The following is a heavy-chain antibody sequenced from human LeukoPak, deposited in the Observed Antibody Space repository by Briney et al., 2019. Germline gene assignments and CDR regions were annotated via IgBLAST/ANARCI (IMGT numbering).Heavy chain of an antibody. CDR1: GYSIGSGYH. Sequence: SETLSLTCSVSGYSIGSGYHWGWIRQPPRKGLEWIGSIYHSGSTYYNPSLKSRVTISVDTSKNQFSLKLSSVTAADTAVYYCARVNFWSGYYFDYWGQGTLVTVSS. CDR3: ARVNFWSGYYFDY. D-gene: IGHD3-3*01. V-gene: IGHV4-38-2*02. J-gene: IGHJ4*02. CDR2: IYHSGST.